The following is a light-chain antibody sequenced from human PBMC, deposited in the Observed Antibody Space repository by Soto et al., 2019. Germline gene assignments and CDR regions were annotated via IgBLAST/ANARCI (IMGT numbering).Light chain of an antibody. J-gene: IGKJ4*01. CDR1: QSISSW. CDR3: QQYNSYPHT. CDR2: KAS. V-gene: IGKV1-5*03. Sequence: DIQMTPSPSTLSASVGDRVTITCRASQSISSWLAWYQQKPGKAPKLLIYKASSLESGVPSRFSGSGSGTEFTLTISSLQPDDFATYYCQQYNSYPHTFGGGTKVEIK.